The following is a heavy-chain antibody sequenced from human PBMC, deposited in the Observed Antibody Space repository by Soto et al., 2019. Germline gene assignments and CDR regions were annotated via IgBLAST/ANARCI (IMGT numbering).Heavy chain of an antibody. CDR2: ISYDGSNK. Sequence: GGSLSLSCAASGFTFSSYGMHWVRQAPGKGLEWVAVISYDGSNKYYADSVKGRFTISRDNSKNTLYLQMNSLRAEDTAVYYCAKLYGDYDPPFDYWGQGTLVTVSS. V-gene: IGHV3-30*18. D-gene: IGHD4-17*01. J-gene: IGHJ4*02. CDR1: GFTFSSYG. CDR3: AKLYGDYDPPFDY.